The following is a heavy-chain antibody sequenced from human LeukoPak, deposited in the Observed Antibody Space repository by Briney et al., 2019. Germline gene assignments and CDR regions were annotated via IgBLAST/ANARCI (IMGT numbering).Heavy chain of an antibody. V-gene: IGHV1-2*02. D-gene: IGHD3-3*01. CDR3: ARLSLRSGYYLFDP. CDR2: INPNSGGT. CDR1: GYTFTGYY. Sequence: ASVKVSCKASGYTFTGYYMHWVRQAPGRGLEWMGWINPNSGGTNYAQKFQGRVTMTRDTSISTAYMELSRLRSDDTAVYYRARLSLRSGYYLFDPWGQGTLVTVSS. J-gene: IGHJ5*02.